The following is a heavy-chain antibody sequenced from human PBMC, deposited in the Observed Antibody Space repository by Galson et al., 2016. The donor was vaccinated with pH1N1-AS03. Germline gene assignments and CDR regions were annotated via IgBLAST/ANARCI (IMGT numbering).Heavy chain of an antibody. J-gene: IGHJ6*02. CDR3: ARGRLSGGYYYGLDV. CDR1: GGSVSSGLYY. CDR2: IYNSGNS. V-gene: IGHV4-30-4*08. D-gene: IGHD2-15*01. Sequence: TLSLTCTVSGGSVSSGLYYWSWIRQHPGKGLEWIGYIYNSGNSYFNPSLKSRLSMSVDTSKNHFSLNLTSATAADTAVYYCARGRLSGGYYYGLDVWGQGSAVTVSS.